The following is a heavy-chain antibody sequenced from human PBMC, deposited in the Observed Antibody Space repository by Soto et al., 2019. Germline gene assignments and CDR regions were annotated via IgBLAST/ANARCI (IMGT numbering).Heavy chain of an antibody. Sequence: PSETLSLTCTVSGGSISSSSYYWGWIRQPPGKGREWMGSIYYSGSTYYNPSLKSRVTISVDTSKNQFSLKLSSVTAADTAVYYCWRSGVPGSYYYYYGMDVWGQGTTVTVSS. J-gene: IGHJ6*02. CDR2: IYYSGST. V-gene: IGHV4-39*01. D-gene: IGHD1-26*01. CDR3: WRSGVPGSYYYYYGMDV. CDR1: GGSISSSSYY.